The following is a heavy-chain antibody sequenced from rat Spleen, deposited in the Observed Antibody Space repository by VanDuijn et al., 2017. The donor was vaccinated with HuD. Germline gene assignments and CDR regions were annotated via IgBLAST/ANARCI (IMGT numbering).Heavy chain of an antibody. CDR3: ATDTTLYFDY. Sequence: EVQLVESGGGLVQPGRSLKLSCAASGFTFSNYGMAWVRQAPTKGLEWVATISYDGSSTYYRDSVKGRFTISRDNAKSTLYLQMDSLRSEDTATYYCATDTTLYFDYWGQGVMVTVSS. CDR1: GFTFSNYG. J-gene: IGHJ2*01. CDR2: ISYDGSST. D-gene: IGHD1-5*01. V-gene: IGHV5-29*01.